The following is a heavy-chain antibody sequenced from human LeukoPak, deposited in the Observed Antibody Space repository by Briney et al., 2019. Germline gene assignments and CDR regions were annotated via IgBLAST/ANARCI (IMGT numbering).Heavy chain of an antibody. CDR3: AKGGSTNFYYGDV. CDR1: GGSMTNLY. Sequence: PSETLSLTCSASGGSMTNLYWTWIRQPPGKGLEWIGHIYDSGSTRYNTSLESRVTISVDTSKNQFSLKLSSVTAADTAVYYCAKGGSTNFYYGDVWGQGTTVTVSS. V-gene: IGHV4-59*01. CDR2: IYDSGST. D-gene: IGHD2/OR15-2a*01. J-gene: IGHJ6*02.